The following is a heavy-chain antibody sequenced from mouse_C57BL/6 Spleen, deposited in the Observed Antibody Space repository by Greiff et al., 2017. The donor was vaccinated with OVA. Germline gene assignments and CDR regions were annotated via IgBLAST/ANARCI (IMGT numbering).Heavy chain of an antibody. CDR2: IYPGDGDT. J-gene: IGHJ4*01. CDR3: ARTGTTVVAPGWYAMGY. Sequence: QVQLQQSGAELVQPGASVKISCTASGYAFSSYWMNWVKQRPGKGLEWIGQIYPGDGDTNYNGKFKGKATLTADQSSSTAYMQLSSLTSEDSAVYFCARTGTTVVAPGWYAMGYWGQGTSVTVSS. CDR1: GYAFSSYW. D-gene: IGHD1-1*01. V-gene: IGHV1-80*01.